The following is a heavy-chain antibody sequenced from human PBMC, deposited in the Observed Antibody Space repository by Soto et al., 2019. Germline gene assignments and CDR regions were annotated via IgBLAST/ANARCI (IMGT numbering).Heavy chain of an antibody. CDR3: AKLSLGSLWGGDYYYGMDV. CDR2: ISGSGGST. J-gene: IGHJ6*02. D-gene: IGHD3-16*01. V-gene: IGHV3-23*01. CDR1: GFTFSSYA. Sequence: GGSLRLSCAASGFTFSSYAMSWVRQAPGKGLEWVSAISGSGGSTYYADSVKGRFTISRDNSKNTLYLQMNSLGAEDTAVYYCAKLSLGSLWGGDYYYGMDVWGQGTTVTVSS.